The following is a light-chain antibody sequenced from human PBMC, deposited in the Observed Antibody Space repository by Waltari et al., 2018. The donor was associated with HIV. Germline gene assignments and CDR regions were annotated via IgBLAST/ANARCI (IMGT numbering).Light chain of an antibody. CDR1: NIGSES. Sequence: SYVLTQPPSVSVAPGKTAKITCGGDNIGSESVSWYQQKPGQAPLLAFYYDTGRPSGIPERFSGASSGDTATRPISGVEAGDEADYHCQVWLSSSGDHPVFGGGTRLTVL. V-gene: IGLV3-21*01. J-gene: IGLJ2*01. CDR2: YDT. CDR3: QVWLSSSGDHPV.